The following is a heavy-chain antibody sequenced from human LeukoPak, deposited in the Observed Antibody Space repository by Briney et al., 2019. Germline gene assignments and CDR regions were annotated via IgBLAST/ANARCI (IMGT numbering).Heavy chain of an antibody. CDR1: GGSISSYY. CDR3: AGHHPRNTVDF. D-gene: IGHD2-8*02. Sequence: KSSETLSLTCTVSGGSISSYYWSWIRHPPGKGLEWIAYISDIGSINYNPSLKSRVTISLETSKNQFSLKLSSVTAADTAVYYCAGHHPRNTVDFWGQGTLVTVSS. CDR2: ISDIGSI. V-gene: IGHV4-59*08. J-gene: IGHJ4*02.